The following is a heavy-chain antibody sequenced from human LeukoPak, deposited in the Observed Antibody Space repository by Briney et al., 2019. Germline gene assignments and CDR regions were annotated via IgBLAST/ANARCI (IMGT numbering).Heavy chain of an antibody. Sequence: PGGSLRLSCAASGFTFSSYWMSWVRQAPGKGLEWVANIKQDGSEKYYVDSVKGRFTISRDNAKNSLYLQMNSLRAEDTAVYYCARQGFGVVSNFQHWGQGTLVTVSS. V-gene: IGHV3-7*01. D-gene: IGHD3-3*01. CDR3: ARQGFGVVSNFQH. J-gene: IGHJ1*01. CDR2: IKQDGSEK. CDR1: GFTFSSYW.